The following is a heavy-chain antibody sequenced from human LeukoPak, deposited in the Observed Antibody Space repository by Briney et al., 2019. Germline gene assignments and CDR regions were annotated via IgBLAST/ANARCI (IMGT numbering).Heavy chain of an antibody. CDR1: GYSFTSYW. D-gene: IGHD2/OR15-2a*01. V-gene: IGHV5-51*07. CDR3: TRFLVADYYYYYMDV. CDR2: IYPGDSDT. Sequence: GESLKISCKGSGYSFTSYWIGWVHQMPGKGLEWMGIIYPGDSDTRYSPSFQGQVTISADKSISTAYLQWSSLKASDTAMYYCTRFLVADYYYYYMDVWGKGTTVTISS. J-gene: IGHJ6*03.